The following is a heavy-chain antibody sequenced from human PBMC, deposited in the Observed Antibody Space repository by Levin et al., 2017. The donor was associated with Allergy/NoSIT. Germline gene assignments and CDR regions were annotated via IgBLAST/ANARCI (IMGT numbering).Heavy chain of an antibody. CDR2: ISYDGSNK. J-gene: IGHJ6*02. CDR3: AKVVKKYSSSHRPGGMDV. V-gene: IGHV3-30*18. Sequence: GGSLRLSCAASGFTFSSYGMHWVRQAPGKGLEWVAVISYDGSNKYYADSVKGRFTISRDNSKNTLYLQMNSLRAEDTAVYYCAKVVKKYSSSHRPGGMDVWGQGTTVTVSS. CDR1: GFTFSSYG. D-gene: IGHD6-6*01.